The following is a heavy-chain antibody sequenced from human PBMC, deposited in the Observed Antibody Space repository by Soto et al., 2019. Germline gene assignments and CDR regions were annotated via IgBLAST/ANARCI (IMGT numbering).Heavy chain of an antibody. Sequence: GESLKISCKGSGYSFNDYWIGWVRQMPGKGLEWMGIIYPGDFDTRYSPSFRGQVTISADKSISSAYLQWSSLKASDTAMYYCARQDGYALYYFDSWGQGTLVTVSS. CDR3: ARQDGYALYYFDS. CDR1: GYSFNDYW. D-gene: IGHD5-12*01. J-gene: IGHJ4*02. V-gene: IGHV5-51*01. CDR2: IYPGDFDT.